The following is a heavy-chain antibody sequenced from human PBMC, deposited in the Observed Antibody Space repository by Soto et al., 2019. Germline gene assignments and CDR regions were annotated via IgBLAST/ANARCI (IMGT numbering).Heavy chain of an antibody. V-gene: IGHV4-39*01. CDR1: GGSISRSSYY. CDR2: IYYSGNT. D-gene: IGHD2-15*01. J-gene: IGHJ4*02. Sequence: LCLTCTVSGGSISRSSYYWCWIRQPPGRGLEWIATIYYSGNTHYNPSLKSRVTISVGTSKNQFFLKLNSVTAADTAVYYCARRRRGYCSGGDCFAYYFDYWGQGTLVTVSS. CDR3: ARRRRGYCSGGDCFAYYFDY.